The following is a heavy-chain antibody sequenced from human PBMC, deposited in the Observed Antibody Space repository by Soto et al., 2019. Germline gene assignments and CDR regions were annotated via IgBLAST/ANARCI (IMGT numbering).Heavy chain of an antibody. D-gene: IGHD3-22*01. CDR1: GFTFNSYD. CDR3: ARITYYDSSDYSPY. J-gene: IGHJ4*02. CDR2: ISNSGYSI. V-gene: IGHV3-48*03. Sequence: GGSLRLSCAASGFTFNSYDMNWVRQAPGKGLEWVSYISNSGYSIYYADSVKGRFTISRDNAKNSLYLQMSSLRAEDTAVYYCARITYYDSSDYSPYWGQGTLVTVSS.